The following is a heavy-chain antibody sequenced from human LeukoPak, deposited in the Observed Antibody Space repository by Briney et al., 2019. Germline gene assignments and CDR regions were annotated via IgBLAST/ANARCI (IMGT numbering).Heavy chain of an antibody. CDR2: VSSDGNTQ. J-gene: IGHJ4*02. Sequence: PGGSLRLSCAASGFTFSAFGMHGVRQAPGQGRVWLTVVSSDGNTQYYAESLRGRLTISRDNSKNTVYLQLNSLTPEDTAVYYCAKELGIADLFDYWGQGTLLIVSS. CDR3: AKELGIADLFDY. D-gene: IGHD2-21*01. CDR1: GFTFSAFG. V-gene: IGHV3-30*18.